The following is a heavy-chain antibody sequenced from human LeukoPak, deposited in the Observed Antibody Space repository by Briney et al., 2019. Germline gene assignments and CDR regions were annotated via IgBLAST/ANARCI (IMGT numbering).Heavy chain of an antibody. J-gene: IGHJ4*02. V-gene: IGHV3-30*18. CDR2: ISYDGSNK. Sequence: GGSLRLSCAASGFTFSSYGMHWVRQAPGKGLEWVAVISYDGSNKYYADSVKGRFTITRDNSKNTLYLQMNSLRAEDTAVYYCAKVSGYSYGFDYWGQGTLVTVSS. CDR1: GFTFSSYG. D-gene: IGHD5-18*01. CDR3: AKVSGYSYGFDY.